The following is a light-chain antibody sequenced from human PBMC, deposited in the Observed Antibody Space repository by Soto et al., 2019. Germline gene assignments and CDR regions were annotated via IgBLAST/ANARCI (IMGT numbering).Light chain of an antibody. Sequence: DIQMTQSPSSLSASVGDRVTITCRANQSVSGYLNWYRHKPGQAPQLLIYAASSLQSGVPSRFSGSGFGTEFTLTISSLQPEDFAVYYCQQRSNWPPFSFGPGTKVDIK. CDR1: QSVSGY. CDR3: QQRSNWPPFS. V-gene: IGKV1-39*01. CDR2: AAS. J-gene: IGKJ3*01.